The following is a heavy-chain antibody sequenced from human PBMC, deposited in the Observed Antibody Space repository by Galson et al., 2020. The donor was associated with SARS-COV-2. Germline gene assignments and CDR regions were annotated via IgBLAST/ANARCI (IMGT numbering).Heavy chain of an antibody. CDR2: IYYSGST. D-gene: IGHD3-9*01. V-gene: IGHV4-39*07. Sequence: SETLSLTCTVSGGSISSSSYYWGWIRQPPGKGLEWIGSIYYSGSTYYNPSLKSRVTISVDTSKNQFSLKLSSVTAAGTAVYYCARDLGYDILTGSYFDYWGQGTLVTVSS. CDR1: GGSISSSSYY. J-gene: IGHJ4*02. CDR3: ARDLGYDILTGSYFDY.